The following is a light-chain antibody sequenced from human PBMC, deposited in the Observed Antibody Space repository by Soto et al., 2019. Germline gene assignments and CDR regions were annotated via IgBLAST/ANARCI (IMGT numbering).Light chain of an antibody. CDR3: ISYQSRSTRV. J-gene: IGLJ1*01. V-gene: IGLV2-14*01. Sequence: QSALTQPASVSGSPGQSITISCTGTSSDVGGYNYVSWYQQHPGKAPKLMIFDVGSRPSGVSNRISSSKSGNKAALTIAGLQAEDEADYYCISYQSRSTRVFGTGTKVTV. CDR2: DVG. CDR1: SSDVGGYNY.